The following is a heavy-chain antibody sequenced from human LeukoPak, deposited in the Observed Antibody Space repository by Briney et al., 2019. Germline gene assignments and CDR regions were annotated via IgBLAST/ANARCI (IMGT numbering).Heavy chain of an antibody. CDR3: ASGIAAAHYLNPIFDY. V-gene: IGHV3-7*01. J-gene: IGHJ4*02. D-gene: IGHD6-13*01. CDR2: IKQDGSEK. CDR1: GFTFSSYW. Sequence: PGGSLRLSCAASGFTFSSYWMSWVRQAPGKGLGWVANIKQDGSEKYYVDSVKGRFTISRDNAKNSLYLQMNSLRAEDTAVYYCASGIAAAHYLNPIFDYWGQGTLVTVSS.